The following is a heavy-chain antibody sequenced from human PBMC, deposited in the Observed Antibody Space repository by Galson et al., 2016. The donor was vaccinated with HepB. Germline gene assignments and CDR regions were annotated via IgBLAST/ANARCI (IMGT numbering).Heavy chain of an antibody. V-gene: IGHV3-43*01. D-gene: IGHD2-2*01. CDR2: INRNGDIT. CDR3: VKEWHCGRSRCPLQY. J-gene: IGHJ4*02. CDR1: GFTFDEYS. Sequence: SLRLSCAGSGFTFDEYSMHWVRQTPGKGLEWVSIINRNGDITYYADSVEGRFTISKGNSKNSLYLQMNSLQTEDSALYYCVKEWHCGRSRCPLQYWGPGTLVTVSS.